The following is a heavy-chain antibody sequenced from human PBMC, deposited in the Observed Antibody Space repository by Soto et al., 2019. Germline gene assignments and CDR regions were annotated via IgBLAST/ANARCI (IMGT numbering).Heavy chain of an antibody. CDR3: ARVFDTYYFDL. Sequence: GGSLRLSCAASGFTFSTYGMHWVRQAPGEGLGLGGGRWDEESDGNESGSGRGRYTITGDNSKNTVYLQMNSLRVEDTAVYYCARVFDTYYFDLWGQGTLVTVSS. V-gene: IGHV3-33*01. CDR2: RWDEESDG. CDR1: GFTFSTYG. D-gene: IGHD3-10*01. J-gene: IGHJ4*02.